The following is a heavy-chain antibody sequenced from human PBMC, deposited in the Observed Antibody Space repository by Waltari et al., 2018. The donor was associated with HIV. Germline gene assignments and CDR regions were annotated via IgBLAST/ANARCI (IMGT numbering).Heavy chain of an antibody. CDR1: GGSFTASS. CDR2: IDHSGST. CDR3: ARGPHTSIFGVVKYFQP. D-gene: IGHD3-3*01. V-gene: IGHV4-34*02. Sequence: QVQLQQWGTGLLMPSETLSLTCAVYGGSFTASSWTLLTQSPGNGLEWIGEIDHSGSTNYNPSLKSRVTISVDASKNQFSLKLTSVTAADTGLYYCARGPHTSIFGVVKYFQPWGQGTLVIVSS. J-gene: IGHJ1*01.